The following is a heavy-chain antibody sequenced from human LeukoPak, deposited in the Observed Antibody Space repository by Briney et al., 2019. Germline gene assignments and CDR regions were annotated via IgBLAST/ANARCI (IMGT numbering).Heavy chain of an antibody. D-gene: IGHD6-6*01. CDR2: MNPNSGNT. Sequence: GSSVKVSCKASGGTFSSYAISWVRQAPGQGLEWMGWMNPNSGNTGYAQKVQGRVTMTRNTSISTAYMELSSLRSEDTAVYYCARLDSSSSGRGFDYWGQGTLVTVSS. J-gene: IGHJ4*02. CDR1: GGTFSSYA. CDR3: ARLDSSSSGRGFDY. V-gene: IGHV1-8*02.